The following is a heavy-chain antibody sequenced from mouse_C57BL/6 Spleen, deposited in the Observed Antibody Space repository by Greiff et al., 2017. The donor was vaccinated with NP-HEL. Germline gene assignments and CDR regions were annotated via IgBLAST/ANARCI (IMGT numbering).Heavy chain of an antibody. CDR3: AREGYSNYVAWFAY. J-gene: IGHJ3*01. V-gene: IGHV1-53*01. D-gene: IGHD2-5*01. Sequence: QVQLQQPGTELVKPGASVKLSCKASGYTFTSYWMHWVKQRPAQGLEWIGNINPSNGGTNYNEKFKSKATLTVDKSSSTAYMQLSSLTSEDSAVYYCAREGYSNYVAWFAYWGQGTLVTVSA. CDR1: GYTFTSYW. CDR2: INPSNGGT.